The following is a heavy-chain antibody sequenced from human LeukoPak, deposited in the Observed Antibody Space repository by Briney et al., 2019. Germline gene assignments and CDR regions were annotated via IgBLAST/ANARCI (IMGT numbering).Heavy chain of an antibody. CDR1: GGSVSSGSYY. Sequence: SETLSLTCTVSGGSVSSGSYYWSWIRQPPGKGLEWIGYIYYSGSTNYNPSLKSRVTISVDRSKNQFSLKLSSVTAADTAVYYCARGPLVAGTGFDYWGQGTLVTVSS. D-gene: IGHD6-19*01. J-gene: IGHJ4*02. CDR2: IYYSGST. CDR3: ARGPLVAGTGFDY. V-gene: IGHV4-61*01.